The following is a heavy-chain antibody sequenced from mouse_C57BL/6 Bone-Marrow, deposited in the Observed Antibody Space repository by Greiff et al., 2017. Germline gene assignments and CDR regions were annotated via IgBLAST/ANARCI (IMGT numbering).Heavy chain of an antibody. CDR3: ARKPAQATFFAY. J-gene: IGHJ3*01. D-gene: IGHD3-2*02. CDR1: GYTFTSYW. Sequence: VQLKQPGAELVMPGASVKLSCKASGYTFTSYWMHWVKQRPGQGLEWIGEIDPSDSYTNYNQKFKGKSTLTVDTSSSTAYMQRSSLTTEDSAVYYCARKPAQATFFAYWGQGTLVTVYA. CDR2: IDPSDSYT. V-gene: IGHV1-69*01.